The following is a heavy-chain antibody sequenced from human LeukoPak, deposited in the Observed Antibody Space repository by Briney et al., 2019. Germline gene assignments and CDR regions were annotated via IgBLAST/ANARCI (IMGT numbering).Heavy chain of an antibody. D-gene: IGHD3-16*01. V-gene: IGHV1-18*01. CDR1: GYTFTSYG. CDR2: ISAYNGNT. Sequence: ASVKVSCKASGYTFTSYGISWVRQAPGQGLEWMGCISAYNGNTNYAQKLQGRVTMTTDTSTSTTYLDLSSLRSDDTAVYYCARVAKLGARFGWYFDLWGRGTLVTVSS. J-gene: IGHJ2*01. CDR3: ARVAKLGARFGWYFDL.